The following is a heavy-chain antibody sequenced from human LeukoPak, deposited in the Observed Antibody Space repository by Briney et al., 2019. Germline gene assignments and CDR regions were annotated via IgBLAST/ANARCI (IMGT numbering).Heavy chain of an antibody. Sequence: ASVKLSCKASGYTFTSYDINWVRQAPGQGLEWMGWMNPNSGNTGYAQKFQGRVTITRNTSISTAYMELSSLRSVDRAVYYCSIETSGSIGLWYWGQGTLVTVSS. CDR2: MNPNSGNT. D-gene: IGHD3-10*01. J-gene: IGHJ4*02. V-gene: IGHV1-8*03. CDR3: SIETSGSIGLWY. CDR1: GYTFTSYD.